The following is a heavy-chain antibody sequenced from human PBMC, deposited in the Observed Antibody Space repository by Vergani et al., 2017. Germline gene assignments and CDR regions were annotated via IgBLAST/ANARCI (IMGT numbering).Heavy chain of an antibody. CDR1: GYSFTSYW. Sequence: EVPLVQSGAEVKQPGESLKISCKGSGYSFTSYWIGWVRQMPGKGLEWMGIIYLGDSDTRYSPSFQGQGTISADKSISTAYLQWSSLKASDTAMYYCARHEKGGSSWYSEDDDAFDIWGQGTMVTVSS. CDR3: ARHEKGGSSWYSEDDDAFDI. J-gene: IGHJ3*02. CDR2: IYLGDSDT. D-gene: IGHD6-13*01. V-gene: IGHV5-51*01.